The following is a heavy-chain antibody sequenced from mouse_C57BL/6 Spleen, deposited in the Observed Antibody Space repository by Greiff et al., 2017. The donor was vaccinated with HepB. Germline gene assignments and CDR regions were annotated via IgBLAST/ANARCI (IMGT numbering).Heavy chain of an antibody. CDR1: GFTFSSYG. J-gene: IGHJ3*01. CDR3: ARLHYSNSAWFAY. V-gene: IGHV5-6*01. D-gene: IGHD2-5*01. Sequence: EVKLVESGGDLVKPGGSLKLSCAASGFTFSSYGMSWVRQTPDKRLEWVATISSGGSYTYYPDSVKGRFTISRDNAKNTLYLQMSSLKSEDTAMYYCARLHYSNSAWFAYWGQGTLVTVSA. CDR2: ISSGGSYT.